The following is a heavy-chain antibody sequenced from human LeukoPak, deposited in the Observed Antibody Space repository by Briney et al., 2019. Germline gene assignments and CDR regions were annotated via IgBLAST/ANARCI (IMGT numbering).Heavy chain of an antibody. Sequence: PSQTLSLTCTVSGGSISSGGYYWSWIRQHPGKGLEWIGYIYYSGSTYYNPSLKSRVTISVDTSKNQFSLKLSSVTAADTAVYYCARANVLDYDSSGYYYGSYFDYWGQGTLVTVSS. V-gene: IGHV4-31*03. CDR3: ARANVLDYDSSGYYYGSYFDY. D-gene: IGHD3-22*01. CDR1: GGSISSGGYY. J-gene: IGHJ4*02. CDR2: IYYSGST.